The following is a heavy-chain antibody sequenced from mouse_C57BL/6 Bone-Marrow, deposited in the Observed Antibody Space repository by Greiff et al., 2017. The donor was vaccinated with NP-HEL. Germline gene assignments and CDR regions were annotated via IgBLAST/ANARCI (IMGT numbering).Heavy chain of an antibody. V-gene: IGHV1-61*01. Sequence: VQLQQPGAELVRPGSSVKLSCKASGYTFTSYWMDWVKQRPGQGLEWIGNIYPSDSETHYNQTFKDKATLTVDKSSSTAYMQLSSLTSEDSAVYYCASPVITTVVAGDYWGQGTTLTVSS. D-gene: IGHD1-1*01. CDR1: GYTFTSYW. J-gene: IGHJ2*01. CDR2: IYPSDSET. CDR3: ASPVITTVVAGDY.